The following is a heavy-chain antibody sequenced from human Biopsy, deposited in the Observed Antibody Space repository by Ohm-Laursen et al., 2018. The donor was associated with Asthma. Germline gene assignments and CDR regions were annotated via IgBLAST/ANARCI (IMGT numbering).Heavy chain of an antibody. D-gene: IGHD3-16*01. CDR3: ARMISYYDEMRDPFFDY. V-gene: IGHV7-4-1*02. CDR2: INTNTGNP. Sequence: ASVKVSCKASGYTVTRYAINWVRQAPGQGLEWMGWINTNTGNPTYAQGFTGRFVFSLDTSVNTAHLQISSLKAEDTAVYFCARMISYYDEMRDPFFDYWGQGTLVTVPS. CDR1: GYTVTRYA. J-gene: IGHJ4*02.